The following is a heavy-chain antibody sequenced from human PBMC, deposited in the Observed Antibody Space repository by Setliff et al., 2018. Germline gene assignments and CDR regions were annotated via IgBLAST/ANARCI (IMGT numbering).Heavy chain of an antibody. V-gene: IGHV1-46*01. CDR2: INPGGGSA. Sequence: AASVKVSCKASGYAFTSYYMYWVRQAPGQGLEWMGIINPGGGSASIVQKFQGRVTMTSDTATSTVYMEFTGLTSEDTAVYYCARGRMRGSCSGPSCTYDPFDIWGQGTKVTVSS. CDR1: GYAFTSYY. CDR3: ARGRMRGSCSGPSCTYDPFDI. D-gene: IGHD2-2*01. J-gene: IGHJ3*02.